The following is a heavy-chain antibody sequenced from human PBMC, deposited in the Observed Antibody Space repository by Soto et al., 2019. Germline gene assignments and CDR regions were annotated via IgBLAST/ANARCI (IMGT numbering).Heavy chain of an antibody. J-gene: IGHJ4*02. CDR1: GFTFSSYA. D-gene: IGHD2-15*01. V-gene: IGHV3-23*01. CDR2: ISGSGGST. Sequence: GGSLRLSCAASGFTFSSYAMSWVRQAPGKGLEWVSAISGSGGSTYYADSVKGRFTISRDNSKNTLYLQMNSLRAEDTAVYYCARHSPSIVVVVAAREVDYWGQGTLVTVSS. CDR3: ARHSPSIVVVVAAREVDY.